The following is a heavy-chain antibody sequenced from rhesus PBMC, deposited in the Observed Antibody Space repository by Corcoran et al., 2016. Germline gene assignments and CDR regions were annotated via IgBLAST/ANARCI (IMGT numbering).Heavy chain of an antibody. D-gene: IGHD1-20*01. CDR3: ASSIAGTTGAVDF. CDR1: GGSISSNY. V-gene: IGHV4S11*01. Sequence: QLQLQESGPGLVKPSETLSLTCAVSGGSISSNYWSWIRQPPGKGLEWIGRISGSGSSTNYNPPLKSRGTLSVDTSKNQLSLKLSSVTAADTAVYYCASSIAGTTGAVDFWGQGLRVTVSS. CDR2: ISGSGSST. J-gene: IGHJ3*01.